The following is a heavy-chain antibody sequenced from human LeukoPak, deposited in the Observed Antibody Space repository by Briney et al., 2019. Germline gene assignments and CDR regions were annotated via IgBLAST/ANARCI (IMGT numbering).Heavy chain of an antibody. D-gene: IGHD3-10*01. Sequence: SETLSLTCTVSGGSLSSGDYYWSWIRQPPGKGLEWIGYIYYSGSTNVNPSLKSRVTISEDTSKNQFSLKLSSVTAADTAVYHCARARGPYDAFDIWGQGTMVTVSS. V-gene: IGHV4-61*08. J-gene: IGHJ3*02. CDR2: IYYSGST. CDR1: GGSLSSGDYY. CDR3: ARARGPYDAFDI.